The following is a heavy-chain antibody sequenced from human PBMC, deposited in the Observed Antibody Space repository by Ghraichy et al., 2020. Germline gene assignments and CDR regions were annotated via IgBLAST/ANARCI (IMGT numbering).Heavy chain of an antibody. D-gene: IGHD1-26*01. CDR3: ATPGEWEQGFDY. V-gene: IGHV1-2*02. CDR2: INPNSGGT. CDR1: GYVFTGYY. J-gene: IGHJ4*02. Sequence: ASVKVSCKASGYVFTGYYMHWVRQAPGQGLEWMGWINPNSGGTNYAQKFQVSVTMTRDTSISTAYMELSRLSSDDTAVYYCATPGEWEQGFDYWGQGTLVTVSS.